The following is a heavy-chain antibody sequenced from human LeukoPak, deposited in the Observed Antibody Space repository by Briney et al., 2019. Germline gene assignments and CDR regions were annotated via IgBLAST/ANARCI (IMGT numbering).Heavy chain of an antibody. D-gene: IGHD6-13*01. CDR1: GGSISSSSYY. CDR2: IYYSGST. J-gene: IGHJ4*02. V-gene: IGHV4-39*01. Sequence: PSETLSLTCTVSGGSISSSSYYWGWIRQPPGKGLEWIGSIYYSGSTYYNPSLKSRVTISVDTSKNQFSLKLSSVTAADTAVYYCARHVYPGRGLAAAGYFDYWGQGTLVTVSS. CDR3: ARHVYPGRGLAAAGYFDY.